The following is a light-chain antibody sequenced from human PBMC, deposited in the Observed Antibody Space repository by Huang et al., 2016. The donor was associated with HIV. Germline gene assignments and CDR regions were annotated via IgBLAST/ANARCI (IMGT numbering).Light chain of an antibody. CDR2: GAS. V-gene: IGKV3-15*01. Sequence: EIVMTQSPATLSVSPGERATLSCRASQSVSSNLAWYQQKFGQAPRLLIYGASTRATGIPARFSGSGSGTEFTLTISSLQSEDFAVYYCQQYNNWPPVFGGGTKVEIK. CDR1: QSVSSN. CDR3: QQYNNWPPV. J-gene: IGKJ4*01.